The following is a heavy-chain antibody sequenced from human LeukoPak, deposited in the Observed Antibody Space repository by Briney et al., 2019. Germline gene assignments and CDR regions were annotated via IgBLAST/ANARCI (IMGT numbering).Heavy chain of an antibody. Sequence: ASVKVSCKASGYTFTGYYMHWVRQAPGHGLEWMGWINPNSGGTNYAQKFQGRVTMTRDTSISTAYMELSRLRSDDTAVYYCARDFYDSSGSISDYWGQGTLVTVSS. CDR3: ARDFYDSSGSISDY. V-gene: IGHV1-2*02. CDR2: INPNSGGT. J-gene: IGHJ4*02. D-gene: IGHD3-22*01. CDR1: GYTFTGYY.